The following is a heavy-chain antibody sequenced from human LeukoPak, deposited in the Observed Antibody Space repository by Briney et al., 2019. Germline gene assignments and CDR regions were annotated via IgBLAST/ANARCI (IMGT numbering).Heavy chain of an antibody. CDR2: AHVSGSA. CDR3: ARDSKEYDSGSYEDHFDS. V-gene: IGHV4-59*11. Sequence: SSETLSLTCSVSGGFINDHFWSWVRQPPGKGLEWIGYAHVSGSANSIPSLKSRVIISVDTSRNQFSLRLTSVTASDTAVYYCARDSKEYDSGSYEDHFDSWGPGTLVTVYS. J-gene: IGHJ5*01. CDR1: GGFINDHF. D-gene: IGHD3-10*01.